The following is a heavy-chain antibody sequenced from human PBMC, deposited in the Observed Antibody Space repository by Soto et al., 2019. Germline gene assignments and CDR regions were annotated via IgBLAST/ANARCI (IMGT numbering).Heavy chain of an antibody. Sequence: LEQSGGEVTKPGASVKVSCKASGYTFNRHGITWVRQAPGQGLEWMGWISGYNGDINYEQKFQGRVTLSSDTLTSTVYLELKSLRFDDTAVYYCARVRIVGAREIDFWGQGTLVTVSS. J-gene: IGHJ4*02. CDR3: ARVRIVGAREIDF. CDR1: GYTFNRHG. V-gene: IGHV1-18*04. D-gene: IGHD1-26*01. CDR2: ISGYNGDI.